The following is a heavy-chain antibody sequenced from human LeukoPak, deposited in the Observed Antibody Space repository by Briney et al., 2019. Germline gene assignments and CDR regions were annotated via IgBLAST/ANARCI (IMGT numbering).Heavy chain of an antibody. Sequence: GSLRLSCVGSGFTFSTYGMHWVRQAPGKGLEWVSGIGRTGGDSYYADSVKGRFTISRDNSRNTLYLQMNSLRAADTALYYCARRGYFDFWGQGTLVAVSS. CDR3: ARRGYFDF. CDR2: IGRTGGDS. V-gene: IGHV3-23*01. J-gene: IGHJ4*02. D-gene: IGHD3-10*01. CDR1: GFTFSTYG.